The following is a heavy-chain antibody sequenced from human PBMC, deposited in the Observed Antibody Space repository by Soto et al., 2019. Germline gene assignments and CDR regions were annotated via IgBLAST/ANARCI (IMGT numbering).Heavy chain of an antibody. CDR2: MHPNSGNT. CDR1: GYTFTRYD. J-gene: IGHJ4*02. V-gene: IGHV1-8*01. CDR3: ARGLSYRQD. Sequence: QVQLVQSGAGVKKPGASVKVSCKASGYTFTRYDIYWVRQATGQGLEWMGWMHPNSGNTGYAQKFQGRVTMTRNTSITTAYMELSSLTSEDTAVYYCARGLSYRQDWGQGTLVTVSS. D-gene: IGHD1-26*01.